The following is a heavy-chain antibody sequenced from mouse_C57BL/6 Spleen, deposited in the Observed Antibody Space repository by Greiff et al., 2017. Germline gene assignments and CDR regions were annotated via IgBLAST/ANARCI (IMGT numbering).Heavy chain of an antibody. Sequence: QVQLQQPGAELVKPGASVKLSCKASGYTFTSYWMHWVKQRPGQGLAWIGMIHPNSGSTNYNEKFKSKATLTVDKSSSTAYMQLSSLTSEDSAVYYCAREDRIYAMDYWGQGTSVTVSS. CDR1: GYTFTSYW. J-gene: IGHJ4*01. CDR3: AREDRIYAMDY. CDR2: IHPNSGST. V-gene: IGHV1-64*01.